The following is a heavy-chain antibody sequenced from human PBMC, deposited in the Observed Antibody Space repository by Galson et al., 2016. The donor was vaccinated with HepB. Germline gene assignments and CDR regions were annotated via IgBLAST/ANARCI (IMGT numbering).Heavy chain of an antibody. CDR3: ARAFRGIAGTAGWFDP. J-gene: IGHJ5*02. D-gene: IGHD6-13*01. V-gene: IGHV4-31*03. CDR2: IYYSGST. Sequence: TLSLTCTVSGGYISSGGYYWSWIRQHPGKGLEWIGYIYYSGSTYYNPSLKSRVTISVDTSKNQFSLKLSSVTAADTAVYYCARAFRGIAGTAGWFDPWGQGTLVTVSS. CDR1: GGYISSGGYY.